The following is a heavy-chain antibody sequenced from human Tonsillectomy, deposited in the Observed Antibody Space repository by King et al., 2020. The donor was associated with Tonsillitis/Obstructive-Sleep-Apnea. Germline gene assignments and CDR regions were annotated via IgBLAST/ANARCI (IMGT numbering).Heavy chain of an antibody. Sequence: VQLVESGGGLVQPGGSLRLSFAAAGLTFSSYWMHWVRQAPGKVLVGVSRVNSDGSRTTYAASVKGRFTISRDNAKNTLYLQMNSLRAEDTAVYYCARDYKWQAGIFNYWGQGTLVTVSS. CDR1: GLTFSSYW. D-gene: IGHD1-20*01. CDR3: ARDYKWQAGIFNY. J-gene: IGHJ4*02. CDR2: VNSDGSRT. V-gene: IGHV3-74*03.